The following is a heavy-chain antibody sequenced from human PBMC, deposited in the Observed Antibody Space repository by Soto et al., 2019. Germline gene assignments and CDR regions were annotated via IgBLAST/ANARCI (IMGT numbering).Heavy chain of an antibody. D-gene: IGHD3-10*01. Sequence: SETLSLTCAVYGGSFSGYYWSWIRQPPGKGLEWIGEINHSGSTNYNPSLKSRVTISVDTSKNQFSLKLSSVTAADTAVYYCARGVRYYGSGSYFSDRMTYAFDIWGQGTMVTVSS. CDR3: ARGVRYYGSGSYFSDRMTYAFDI. J-gene: IGHJ3*02. CDR1: GGSFSGYY. CDR2: INHSGST. V-gene: IGHV4-34*01.